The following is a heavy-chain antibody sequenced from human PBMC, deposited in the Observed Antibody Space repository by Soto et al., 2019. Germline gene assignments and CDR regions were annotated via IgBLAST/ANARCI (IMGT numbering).Heavy chain of an antibody. CDR3: ARGGAFSSTSCYEVYYYGMDV. CDR1: GYTFTGYY. Sequence: GASVKVSCKASGYTFTGYYMHWVRQAPGQGLEWMGWINPNSGGTNYAQKFQGWVTMTRDTSISTAYMELSRLRSDDTAVYYCARGGAFSSTSCYEVYYYGMDVWGQGTTVTVSS. J-gene: IGHJ6*02. V-gene: IGHV1-2*04. CDR2: INPNSGGT. D-gene: IGHD2-2*01.